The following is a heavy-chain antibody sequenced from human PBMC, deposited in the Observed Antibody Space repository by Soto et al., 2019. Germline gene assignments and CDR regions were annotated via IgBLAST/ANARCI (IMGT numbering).Heavy chain of an antibody. CDR1: GFSLSTSGVG. D-gene: IGHD2-15*01. Sequence: QITLKESGPTLVKPTQTLTLTCTFSGFSLSTSGVGVGWIRQPPGKALEWLALIYWDDDKRYSPSLKSRLTTXKXTSKNQVVLTMTNMDPVDTATYYCAHRPWWSNAFDYWGQGTLVTVSS. J-gene: IGHJ4*02. V-gene: IGHV2-5*02. CDR2: IYWDDDK. CDR3: AHRPWWSNAFDY.